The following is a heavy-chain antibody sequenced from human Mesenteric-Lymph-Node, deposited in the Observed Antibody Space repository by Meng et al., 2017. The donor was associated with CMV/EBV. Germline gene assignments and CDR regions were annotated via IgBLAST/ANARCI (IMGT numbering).Heavy chain of an antibody. V-gene: IGHV3-30*04. Sequence: GESLKISCSASGFTFSSYSMHWVRQAPGKGLEWAAVISYDGSNKYYADSVKGRFTISRDNSKNTLYLQMNSLRAEDTAVYYCARVSYSYSYAPFDYWGQATLVTVSS. CDR2: ISYDGSNK. CDR1: GFTFSSYS. D-gene: IGHD5-18*01. J-gene: IGHJ4*02. CDR3: ARVSYSYSYAPFDY.